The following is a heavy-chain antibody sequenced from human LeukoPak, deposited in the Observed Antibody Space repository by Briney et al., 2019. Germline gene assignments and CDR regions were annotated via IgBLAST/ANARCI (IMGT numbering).Heavy chain of an antibody. D-gene: IGHD3-22*01. V-gene: IGHV3-15*01. CDR1: GFTFSDTW. J-gene: IGHJ4*02. CDR2: IKRKVDDETK. CDR3: TADTFESSRYSHDY. Sequence: GGSLRLSCVTSGFTFSDTWMSWVRQAPGKGLEWVGRIKRKVDDETKNYTAPVRGRFTISRDDSKNTVYLKMDSLRTEDTAVYYCTADTFESSRYSHDYWGQGTLVTVSS.